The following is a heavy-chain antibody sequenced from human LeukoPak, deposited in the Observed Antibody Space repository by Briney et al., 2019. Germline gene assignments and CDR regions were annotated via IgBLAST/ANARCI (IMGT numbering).Heavy chain of an antibody. CDR1: GFTFSSYA. V-gene: IGHV3-23*01. J-gene: IGHJ4*02. D-gene: IGHD5-24*01. CDR2: ISGSGGST. Sequence: GGSLRLSCAASGFTFSSYAMSWVRQAPGKGLEWVSAISGSGGSTYYADSVKGRFTISRDNSKNTLYLQMNSLRAEDMAVYYCGKPKTLDGYNSFDYWGQGTLVTVSS. CDR3: GKPKTLDGYNSFDY.